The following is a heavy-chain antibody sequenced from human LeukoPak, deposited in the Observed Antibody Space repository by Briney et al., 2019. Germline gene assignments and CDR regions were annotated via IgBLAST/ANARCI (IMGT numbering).Heavy chain of an antibody. J-gene: IGHJ4*02. CDR3: ARLTVSQSPVPDY. D-gene: IGHD4-17*01. Sequence: SVKVSCKASGGTFSSYAISWVRQAPGQGLEWMGGIIPIFGTANYAQKFQGRVTITADESTSTAYMELSSLRSEDTAVCYCARLTVSQSPVPDYWGQGTLVTVSS. CDR1: GGTFSSYA. V-gene: IGHV1-69*13. CDR2: IIPIFGTA.